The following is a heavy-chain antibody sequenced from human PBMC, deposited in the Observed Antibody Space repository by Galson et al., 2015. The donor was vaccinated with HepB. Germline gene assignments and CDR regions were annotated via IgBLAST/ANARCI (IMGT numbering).Heavy chain of an antibody. Sequence: SLRLSCAASGFTFSNSWMHWVRQAPGKGLVWVSRINGDGSSTDYVASVKGRFTISSDNATNTLYLQMNSLRAEDTAVYYCARAIGYSYGYAYWGQGTLVTVSS. D-gene: IGHD5-18*01. J-gene: IGHJ4*02. CDR1: GFTFSNSW. CDR3: ARAIGYSYGYAY. V-gene: IGHV3-74*01. CDR2: INGDGSST.